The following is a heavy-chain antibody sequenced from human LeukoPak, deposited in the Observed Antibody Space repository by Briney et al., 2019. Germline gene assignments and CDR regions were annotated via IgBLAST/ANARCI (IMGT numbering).Heavy chain of an antibody. Sequence: SETLSLTCTVSGGSISSYYWSWIRQPAGKGLEWIGRIYTSGSTNYNPSLKSRVTISVGTSKNQFSLKLSSVTAADTAVYYCARSHMVRGIDYWGQGTLVTVSS. V-gene: IGHV4-4*07. CDR3: ARSHMVRGIDY. CDR1: GGSISSYY. D-gene: IGHD3-10*01. J-gene: IGHJ4*02. CDR2: IYTSGST.